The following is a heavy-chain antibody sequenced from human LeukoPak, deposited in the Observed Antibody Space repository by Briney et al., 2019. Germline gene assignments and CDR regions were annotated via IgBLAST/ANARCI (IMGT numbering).Heavy chain of an antibody. CDR2: INQSGTT. J-gene: IGHJ4*02. Sequence: SETLSLTCAVFDGSSSGYFWTWFRLSPGRGLEWLGEINQSGTTNYNPSLKGRIAISVDPSKSQFSLHLRSLTAADTAVYYCARGVDYWGPGTPVTVSS. CDR1: DGSSSGYF. V-gene: IGHV4-34*01. CDR3: ARGVDY.